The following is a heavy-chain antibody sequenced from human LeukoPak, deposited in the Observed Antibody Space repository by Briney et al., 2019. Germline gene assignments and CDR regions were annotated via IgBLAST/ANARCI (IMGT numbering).Heavy chain of an antibody. D-gene: IGHD3-10*01. Sequence: ASVKVSCKASGYTFTSYGINWVRQAPGQGLEWMGWISAYNGNSKYVQKLQGRVSMTTDTSTSTADMDLRSLRSDDTAVYYCARDLITMVRGVSDAFDIWGQGTMVTVSS. V-gene: IGHV1-18*01. CDR3: ARDLITMVRGVSDAFDI. J-gene: IGHJ3*02. CDR2: ISAYNGNS. CDR1: GYTFTSYG.